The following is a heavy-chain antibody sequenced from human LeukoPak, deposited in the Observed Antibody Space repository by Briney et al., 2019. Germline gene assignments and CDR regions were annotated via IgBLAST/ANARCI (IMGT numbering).Heavy chain of an antibody. D-gene: IGHD2-15*01. CDR1: GGSISSRDW. CDR3: ARADRTAGYCSGGSCFGRDYYYYYYMDV. J-gene: IGHJ6*03. V-gene: IGHV4-4*02. Sequence: SETLSLTCAVSGGSISSRDWWSWVRQPPGKGLEWIGEIHHSGSTNYNPSLKSRVTISIDKSKNQFSLKLSSVTAADTAVYYCARADRTAGYCSGGSCFGRDYYYYYYMDVWGKGTTVTVSS. CDR2: IHHSGST.